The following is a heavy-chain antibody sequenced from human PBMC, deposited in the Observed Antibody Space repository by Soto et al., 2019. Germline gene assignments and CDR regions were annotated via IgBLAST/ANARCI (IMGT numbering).Heavy chain of an antibody. CDR3: ARAGASVFYYYYYMDV. V-gene: IGHV1-18*01. CDR1: GYSFSSHG. D-gene: IGHD3-16*01. CDR2: ISVYNGNT. J-gene: IGHJ6*03. Sequence: QVPLVQSGDEVKKPGAAVKVSCKASGYSFSSHGIGWVRQAPGQGLEWMGWISVYNGNTNYAQRFRGRVTLTTDTSTSTAYMELRSLRSDDTAVYYCARAGASVFYYYYYMDVWAKGTTVTVSS.